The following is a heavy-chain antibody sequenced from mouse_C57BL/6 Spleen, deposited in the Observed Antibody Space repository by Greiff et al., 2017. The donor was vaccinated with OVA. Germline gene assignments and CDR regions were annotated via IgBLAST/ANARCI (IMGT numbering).Heavy chain of an antibody. CDR3: TTRRYYGSNFDY. V-gene: IGHV14-1*01. CDR1: GFNIKDYY. CDR2: IDPDAGDT. J-gene: IGHJ2*01. Sequence: EVKLQQSGAELVRPGASVKLSCTASGFNIKDYYMHWVEQRPEQGLEWIGRIDPDAGDTEYAPKFQGKATMTADTSSNTAYLQLSSLTSEDTAVYYCTTRRYYGSNFDYWGQGTTLTVSS. D-gene: IGHD1-1*01.